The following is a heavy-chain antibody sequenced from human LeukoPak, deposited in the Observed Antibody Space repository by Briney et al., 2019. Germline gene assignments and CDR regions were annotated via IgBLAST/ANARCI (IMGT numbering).Heavy chain of an antibody. Sequence: GGSLRLSCAASGFTFSNYAMNWVRQTPGKGLEWVSVISGSGGSTYYADSVKGRFTISRDNSKNTLYLQMNSLRAEDTAVYYCAKGTTMVRGVIITFDDWGQGTLVTVSS. CDR1: GFTFSNYA. D-gene: IGHD3-10*01. V-gene: IGHV3-23*01. CDR2: ISGSGGST. CDR3: AKGTTMVRGVIITFDD. J-gene: IGHJ4*02.